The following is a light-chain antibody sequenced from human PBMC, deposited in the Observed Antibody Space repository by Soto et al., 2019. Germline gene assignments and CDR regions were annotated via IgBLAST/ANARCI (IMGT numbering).Light chain of an antibody. J-gene: IGLJ3*02. CDR2: DNN. Sequence: QSVLTQPPSVSAAPGQKVTISCSGVSSNIGNNYVSWYQHVPGTAPKLLIYDNNKRPSGIPDRFSGAKSGTSATLGITGLQTGDEADYICGTWDSSLSAVVFGGGTKLTVL. V-gene: IGLV1-51*01. CDR1: SSNIGNNY. CDR3: GTWDSSLSAVV.